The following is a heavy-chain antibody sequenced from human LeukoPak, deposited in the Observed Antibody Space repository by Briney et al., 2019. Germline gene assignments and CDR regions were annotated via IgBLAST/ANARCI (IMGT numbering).Heavy chain of an antibody. V-gene: IGHV1-69*13. Sequence: SVKVSCKASGYAFTGYYMHWVRQAPGQGLEWMGGIIPIFGTANYAQKLQGRVTITADESTSTAYMELSSLRSEDTAVYYCARVPHYDILTGYLDYWGQGTLVTVSS. D-gene: IGHD3-9*01. CDR1: GYAFTGYY. CDR3: ARVPHYDILTGYLDY. CDR2: IIPIFGTA. J-gene: IGHJ4*02.